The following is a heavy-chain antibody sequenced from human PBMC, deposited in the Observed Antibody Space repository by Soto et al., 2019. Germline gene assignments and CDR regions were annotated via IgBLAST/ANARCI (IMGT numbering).Heavy chain of an antibody. D-gene: IGHD5-18*01. Sequence: QVQLVESGGGLVKPGGSLRLSCAASGFTFSDYSMSWIRQAPGKGLEWVSYITSSSGYTNYADSVKGRFTISRDNAKNSLYLQMNSLRAEDTAVYYCARAYSYHFDYWGQGTLVTVSS. J-gene: IGHJ4*02. CDR2: ITSSSGYT. V-gene: IGHV3-11*05. CDR3: ARAYSYHFDY. CDR1: GFTFSDYS.